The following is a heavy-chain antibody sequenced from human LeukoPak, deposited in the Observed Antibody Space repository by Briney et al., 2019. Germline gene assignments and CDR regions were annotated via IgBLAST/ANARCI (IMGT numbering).Heavy chain of an antibody. J-gene: IGHJ4*02. Sequence: EASVKVSCKASGYTFTGYYMHWVRQAPGQGLEWMGIINPSGGSTSYARKFQGRVTMTRDMSTSTVYMELSSLRSEDTAVYYCARDCYYYDSSGYFSGSYCFDYWGQGTLVTVSS. CDR3: ARDCYYYDSSGYFSGSYCFDY. CDR2: INPSGGST. CDR1: GYTFTGYY. D-gene: IGHD3-22*01. V-gene: IGHV1-46*01.